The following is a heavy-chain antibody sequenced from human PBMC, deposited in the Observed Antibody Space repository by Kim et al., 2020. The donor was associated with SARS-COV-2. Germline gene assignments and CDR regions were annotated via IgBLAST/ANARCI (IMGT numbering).Heavy chain of an antibody. Sequence: ASVKVSCKASGYTFTGYYMHWVRQAPGQGLEWMGRINPNSGGTNYAQKFQGRVTMTRDTSISTAYMELSRLRSDDTAVYYCARTPLVAESSAFDIWGQGTMVTVSS. J-gene: IGHJ3*02. D-gene: IGHD2-8*02. CDR1: GYTFTGYY. CDR2: INPNSGGT. CDR3: ARTPLVAESSAFDI. V-gene: IGHV1-2*06.